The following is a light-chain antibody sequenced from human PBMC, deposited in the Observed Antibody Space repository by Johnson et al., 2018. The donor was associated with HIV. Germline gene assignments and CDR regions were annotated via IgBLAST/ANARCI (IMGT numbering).Light chain of an antibody. Sequence: QSVLTQPPSVSAAPGQKVTISCSGTSSNIGNNYVSWYQQFPGTAPKLVIYDNNNRPSGIPDRFSGSKSGTSATLGITGLQTGDEADYYCGTWDSSLRGVFGTGTKVTVL. J-gene: IGLJ1*01. CDR2: DNN. V-gene: IGLV1-51*01. CDR1: SSNIGNNY. CDR3: GTWDSSLRGV.